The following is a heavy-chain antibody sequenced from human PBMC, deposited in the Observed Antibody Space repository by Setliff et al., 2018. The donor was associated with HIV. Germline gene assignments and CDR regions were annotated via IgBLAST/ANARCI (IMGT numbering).Heavy chain of an antibody. D-gene: IGHD3-10*01. CDR1: GGSISSSSYY. Sequence: SETLSLTCTVSGGSISSSSYYWGWIRQPPGKGLEWIGSIFNDGRTYYNPSLKSRVTIPMDTSTNQFSLKLTSVTAADTAVYFCARHFPSISLFFGDPGPFDRWGQGALVTRLL. J-gene: IGHJ4*02. V-gene: IGHV4-39*01. CDR2: IFNDGRT. CDR3: ARHFPSISLFFGDPGPFDR.